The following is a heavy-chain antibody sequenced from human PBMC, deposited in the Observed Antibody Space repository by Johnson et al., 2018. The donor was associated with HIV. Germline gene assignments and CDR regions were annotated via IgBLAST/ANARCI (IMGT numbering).Heavy chain of an antibody. CDR2: ISWNSGSI. D-gene: IGHD1-26*01. V-gene: IGHV3-9*01. Sequence: VESGGGVVQPGRSLRLSCAASGFTFSSYAMHWVRQAPGKGLEWVSGISWNSGSIGYADSVKGRFTISRDNAKNSLYLQMNSLRAEGTALYYCAKGDELRDDAFDIWGQGTMVTVSS. CDR3: AKGDELRDDAFDI. J-gene: IGHJ3*02. CDR1: GFTFSSYA.